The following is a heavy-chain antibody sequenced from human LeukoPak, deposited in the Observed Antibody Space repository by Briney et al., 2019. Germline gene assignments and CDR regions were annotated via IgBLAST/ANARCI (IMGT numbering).Heavy chain of an antibody. CDR1: GGSFSGYY. V-gene: IGHV4-34*01. CDR2: INHSGST. CDR3: ARARGRLSHYPTDY. D-gene: IGHD3-10*01. Sequence: SETLSLTCAVYGGSFSGYYWSWIRQPPGKGLEWIGEINHSGSTNYNPSLKSRVTISVDTSKNQFSLKLSSVTAADTAVYYCARARGRLSHYPTDYWGQGTLVTVSS. J-gene: IGHJ4*02.